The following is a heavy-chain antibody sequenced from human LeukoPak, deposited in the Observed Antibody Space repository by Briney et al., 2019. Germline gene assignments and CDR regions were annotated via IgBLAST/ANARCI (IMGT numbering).Heavy chain of an antibody. CDR3: ARDQGGYSYGNPYFDY. CDR1: GGSITNNNYY. D-gene: IGHD5-18*01. CDR2: FYYSGST. J-gene: IGHJ4*02. Sequence: SETLSLTCTVSGGSITNNNYYWDWIRQPPGKGLEWIGDFYYSGSTHYNPSLKSRVTISVDTSKNRFSLKLSSVTAADTAVYYCARDQGGYSYGNPYFDYWGQGTLVTVSS. V-gene: IGHV4-39*07.